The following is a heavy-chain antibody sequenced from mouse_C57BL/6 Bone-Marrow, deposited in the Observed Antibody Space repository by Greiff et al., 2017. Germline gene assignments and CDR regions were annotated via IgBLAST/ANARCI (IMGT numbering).Heavy chain of an antibody. CDR1: GYTFTDYY. CDR3: ARTDYGSSSNYYAMDN. V-gene: IGHV1-76*01. D-gene: IGHD1-1*01. CDR2: IYPGSGNT. J-gene: IGHJ4*01. Sequence: QVQLQQSGAELVRPGASVKLSCKASGYTFTDYYINWVKQRPGQGLEWIARIYPGSGNTYYNEKFKGKATLTAEKSSSTAYMQLSSLTSEDSAVYFCARTDYGSSSNYYAMDNWGKGTSATVSP.